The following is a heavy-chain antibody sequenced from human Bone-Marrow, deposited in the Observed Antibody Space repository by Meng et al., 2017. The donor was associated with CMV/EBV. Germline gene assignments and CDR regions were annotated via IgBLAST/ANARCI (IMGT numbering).Heavy chain of an antibody. Sequence: GGSLRLSCAASGFTLSSYWMSWVRQAPGKGLEWVANIKEDGSEKYYVDSVKGRFTISRDNAKNSLYLQMNSLRAEDTAVYYCARDHGYCSSTGCYWADYWGQGNLVTVSS. CDR3: ARDHGYCSSTGCYWADY. CDR1: GFTLSSYW. CDR2: IKEDGSEK. J-gene: IGHJ4*02. V-gene: IGHV3-7*01. D-gene: IGHD2-2*03.